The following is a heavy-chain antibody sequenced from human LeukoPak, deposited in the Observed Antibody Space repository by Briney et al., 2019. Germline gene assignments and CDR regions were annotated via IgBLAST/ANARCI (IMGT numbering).Heavy chain of an antibody. CDR2: INSDGSGT. CDR3: ARDMNGLT. Sequence: GGSLSLSCETSGFIFVNYRMHWFRQAPGKGLVWVSRINSDGSGTDYAESVEGRFTISRDNAKNTLYLHMSSLRVEDTAVYYCARDMNGLTWGQGTLVTVSS. V-gene: IGHV3-74*01. J-gene: IGHJ5*02. CDR1: GFIFVNYR. D-gene: IGHD1-1*01.